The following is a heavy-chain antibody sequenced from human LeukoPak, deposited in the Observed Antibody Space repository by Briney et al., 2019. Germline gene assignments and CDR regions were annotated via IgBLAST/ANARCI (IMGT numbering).Heavy chain of an antibody. V-gene: IGHV5-51*01. CDR3: ARKNTVTTENYYYYMDV. CDR1: GYSFTSYW. J-gene: IGHJ6*03. CDR2: IYPGDSDT. Sequence: GESLKISCKGSGYSFTSYWIGWVRQMPGKGLEWMGIIYPGDSDTRYSPSFQGQVTISADKSISTAYLQWSSLKASDTAMYYCARKNTVTTENYYYYMDVWGKGTTVTVSS. D-gene: IGHD4-11*01.